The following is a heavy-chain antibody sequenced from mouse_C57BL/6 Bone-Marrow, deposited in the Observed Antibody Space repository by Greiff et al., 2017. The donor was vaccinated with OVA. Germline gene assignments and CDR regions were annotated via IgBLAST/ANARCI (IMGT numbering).Heavy chain of an antibody. J-gene: IGHJ1*03. CDR1: GFSLTSYG. D-gene: IGHD4-1*01. Sequence: QVQLQQSGPGLVQPSQSLSITCTVSGFSLTSYGVHWVRQSPGTGLEWLGVIWRGGSTDYNAAFMSRLSITKDNSKSQVFFKMNSLQADDTAIYYCAKMRLTGTFYWYFDVWGTGTTVTVSS. CDR3: AKMRLTGTFYWYFDV. CDR2: IWRGGST. V-gene: IGHV2-5*01.